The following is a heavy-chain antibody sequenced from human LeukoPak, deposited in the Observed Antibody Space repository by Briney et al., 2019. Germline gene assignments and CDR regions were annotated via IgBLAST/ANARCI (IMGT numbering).Heavy chain of an antibody. CDR3: ARLTSYSGSYGAFDI. J-gene: IGHJ3*02. Sequence: PGDSDTRYSPSFQGQVTISADKSISTAYLQWSSLKASDTAMYYCARLTSYSGSYGAFDIWGQGTMVTVSS. D-gene: IGHD1-26*01. V-gene: IGHV5-51*01. CDR2: PGDSDT.